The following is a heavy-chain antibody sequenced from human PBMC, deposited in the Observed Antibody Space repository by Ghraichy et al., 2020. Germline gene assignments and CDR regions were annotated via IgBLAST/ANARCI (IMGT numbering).Heavy chain of an antibody. D-gene: IGHD6-19*01. Sequence: SQTLSLTCAISGDSVSSNSAAWNWIRQSSSRGLEWLGRTYYRSKWYNDYAVSVKSRITINPDTSKNQFSLQLNSVTPEDTAVYYCARSEQWLADDAFDIWGQGTMVTVSS. CDR2: TYYRSKWYN. V-gene: IGHV6-1*01. CDR1: GDSVSSNSAA. J-gene: IGHJ3*02. CDR3: ARSEQWLADDAFDI.